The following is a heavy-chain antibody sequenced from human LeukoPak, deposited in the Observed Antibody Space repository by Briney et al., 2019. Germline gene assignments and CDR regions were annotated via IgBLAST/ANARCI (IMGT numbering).Heavy chain of an antibody. D-gene: IGHD1-26*01. Sequence: NPSLKSRVTISLDTSKNQFSLMLTSVTAADTAVFYCARTGGSFYFYYYMDVWGKGTTVTVSS. J-gene: IGHJ6*03. V-gene: IGHV4-34*01. CDR3: ARTGGSFYFYYYMDV.